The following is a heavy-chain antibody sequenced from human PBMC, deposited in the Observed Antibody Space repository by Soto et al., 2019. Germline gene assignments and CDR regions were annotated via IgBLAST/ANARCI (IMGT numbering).Heavy chain of an antibody. Sequence: QVQLVQSGSEVKKPGASVKVSCKASGYTFTNYGISWVRQAPGQRLEWMGWISAYTGNTNYAQNFQGRVTMTTDTYTTTAYRDLRSLRSDDTAVYYCARDCGGDCFPDYWGQGTLVTVSS. D-gene: IGHD2-21*02. V-gene: IGHV1-18*01. CDR2: ISAYTGNT. CDR3: ARDCGGDCFPDY. CDR1: GYTFTNYG. J-gene: IGHJ4*02.